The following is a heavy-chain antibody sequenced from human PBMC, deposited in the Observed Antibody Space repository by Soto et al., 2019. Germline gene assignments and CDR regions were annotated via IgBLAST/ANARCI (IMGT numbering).Heavy chain of an antibody. CDR3: ARGSTDYYYYYMDV. CDR2: INHSGST. Sequence: QVQLQQWGAGLLKPSETLSLTCAVYGGSFSGYYWSWIRQTPGKGLEWIGEINHSGSTNYNPSLKSRVTISVDTYINQFSLKLSSVTAADTAVYYCARGSTDYYYYYMDVWGKGTTVTVSS. CDR1: GGSFSGYY. V-gene: IGHV4-34*01. J-gene: IGHJ6*03.